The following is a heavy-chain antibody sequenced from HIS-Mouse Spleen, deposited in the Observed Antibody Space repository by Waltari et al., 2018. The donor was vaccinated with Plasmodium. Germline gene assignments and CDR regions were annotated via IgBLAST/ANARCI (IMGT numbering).Heavy chain of an antibody. V-gene: IGHV6-1*01. CDR2: TYYRSKWYN. J-gene: IGHJ4*02. Sequence: QVQLQQSGPGLVKPSQTLSITCALPWDSCHSNSAAWNCFRQSPSRGLEWLGRTYYRSKWYNDYAVSVKSRITINPDTSKNQFSLQLNSVTPEDTAVYYCARGYNWNLRFDYWGQGTLVTVSS. D-gene: IGHD1-7*01. CDR3: ARGYNWNLRFDY. CDR1: WDSCHSNSAA.